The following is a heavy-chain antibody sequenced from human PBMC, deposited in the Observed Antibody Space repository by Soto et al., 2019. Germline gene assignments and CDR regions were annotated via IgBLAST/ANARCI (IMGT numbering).Heavy chain of an antibody. CDR3: AKDSELIPDGFFDY. D-gene: IGHD2-21*01. J-gene: IGHJ4*02. V-gene: IGHV3-23*01. Sequence: GGSLRLSCAASGFTFSSYAMSWVRQAPGKGLEWVSAISGSGGSTYYADSVKGWFTISRDNSKNTLYLQMNSLRAEDTAVYYCAKDSELIPDGFFDYWGQGTLVTVSS. CDR1: GFTFSSYA. CDR2: ISGSGGST.